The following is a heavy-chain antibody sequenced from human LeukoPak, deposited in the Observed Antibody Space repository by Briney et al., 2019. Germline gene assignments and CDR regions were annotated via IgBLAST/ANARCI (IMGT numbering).Heavy chain of an antibody. J-gene: IGHJ4*02. Sequence: SETLSLTCTVSGGSISSSSYYWGWIRQPPGKGLEWIGSIYYSGSTYYNPSLKSRVTMSVDTSKNQFSLKLSSVTAADTAVYYCARAAGRDTTSRLDFDYWGQGILVTVSS. D-gene: IGHD1-26*01. CDR2: IYYSGST. CDR1: GGSISSSSYY. V-gene: IGHV4-39*07. CDR3: ARAAGRDTTSRLDFDY.